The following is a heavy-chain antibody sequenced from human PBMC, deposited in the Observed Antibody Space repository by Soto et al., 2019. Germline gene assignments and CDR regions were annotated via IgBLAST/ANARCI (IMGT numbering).Heavy chain of an antibody. CDR2: ISSSSSYI. CDR3: ARTYYDYVWGSYRHYWYFDL. D-gene: IGHD3-16*02. Sequence: LRLSCAASGFTFSSYSMNWVRQAPGKGLEWVSSISSSSSYIYYADSVKGRFTISRDNAKNSLYLQMNSLRAEDTAVYYCARTYYDYVWGSYRHYWYFDLWGRGTLVTVSS. V-gene: IGHV3-21*01. J-gene: IGHJ2*01. CDR1: GFTFSSYS.